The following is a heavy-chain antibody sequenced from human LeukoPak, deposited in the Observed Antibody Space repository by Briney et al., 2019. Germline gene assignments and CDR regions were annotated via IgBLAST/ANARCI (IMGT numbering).Heavy chain of an antibody. CDR2: IIPIFGTA. CDR3: ARASAVVAASFSGYYYYMDV. CDR1: GGTFSSYA. V-gene: IGHV1-69*13. J-gene: IGHJ6*03. D-gene: IGHD2-15*01. Sequence: SVKVSCKASGGTFSSYAISWVRQAPGQGLEWMGGIIPIFGTANYAQKFQGRVTITADESTSTAYMELSSLRSEDTAVYYCARASAVVAASFSGYYYYMDVWGKGTTVTVSS.